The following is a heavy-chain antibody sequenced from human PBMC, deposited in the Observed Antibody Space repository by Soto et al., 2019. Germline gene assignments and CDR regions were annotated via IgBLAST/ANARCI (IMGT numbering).Heavy chain of an antibody. J-gene: IGHJ6*02. CDR2: IYYSGST. CDR1: GGSISSSSYY. D-gene: IGHD3-3*01. V-gene: IGHV4-39*01. CDR3: ARHNSNYDFWSGYLYYYYGMDV. Sequence: SETLSLTCTVSGGSISSSSYYWGWIRQPPGKGLEWIGSIYYSGSTYYNPSLKSRVTISVDTSKNQFSLKLSSVTAADTAVYYCARHNSNYDFWSGYLYYYYGMDVWGQGTTVTVSS.